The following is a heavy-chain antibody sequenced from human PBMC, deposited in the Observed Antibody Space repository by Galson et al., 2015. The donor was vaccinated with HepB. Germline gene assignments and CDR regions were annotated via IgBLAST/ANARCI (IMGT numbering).Heavy chain of an antibody. J-gene: IGHJ4*02. D-gene: IGHD6-25*01. V-gene: IGHV1-18*01. CDR2: INTYNGNT. CDR1: GYTFSSYG. CDR3: ATYISGRHFDY. Sequence: SVKVSCKASGYTFSSYGISWVRQAPGQGLEWMGWINTYNGNTNYAQKLQGRVTMTTDTSTSTAYMELRSLRSDATAVYYCATYISGRHFDYWGQGTLVTVSS.